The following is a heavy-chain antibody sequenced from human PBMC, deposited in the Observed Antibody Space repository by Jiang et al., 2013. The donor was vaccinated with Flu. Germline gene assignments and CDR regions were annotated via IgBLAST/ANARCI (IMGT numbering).Heavy chain of an antibody. V-gene: IGHV1-69*01. CDR1: GGTFSSYA. CDR3: ARESGIRGYYYDSSPDWYFDL. Sequence: SGAEVKKPGSSVKVSCKASGGTFSSYAISWVRQAPGQGLEWMGGIIPIFGTANYAQKFQGRVTITADESTSTAYMELSSLRSEDTAVYYCARESGIRGYYYDSSPDWYFDLWGRGTLVTVSS. D-gene: IGHD3-22*01. CDR2: IIPIFGTA. J-gene: IGHJ2*01.